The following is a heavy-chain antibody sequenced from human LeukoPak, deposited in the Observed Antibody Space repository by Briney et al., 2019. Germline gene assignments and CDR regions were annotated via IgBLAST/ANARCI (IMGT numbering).Heavy chain of an antibody. CDR1: GFTFSSYW. J-gene: IGHJ6*03. CDR2: INSDGSST. D-gene: IGHD6-13*01. V-gene: IGHV3-74*01. Sequence: GGSLRLSCAASGFTFSSYWMHWVRHAPGKGLVWVSRINSDGSSTSYADSVKGRFTISRDNAKNTLYLQMNSLRAEDTAVYYCARDFSSSWYYYYYYMDVWGKGTTVTVSS. CDR3: ARDFSSSWYYYYYYMDV.